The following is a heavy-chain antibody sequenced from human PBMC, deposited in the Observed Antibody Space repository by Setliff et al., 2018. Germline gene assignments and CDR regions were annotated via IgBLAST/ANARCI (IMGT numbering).Heavy chain of an antibody. V-gene: IGHV3-7*03. CDR3: ARLASRRLFS. CDR1: GFTLSTYW. CDR2: IKQDGSEK. J-gene: IGHJ4*02. Sequence: GGSLRLSCSASGFTLSTYWMSWVRQAPGKGLEWLAKIKQDGSEKYYVDSVKGRFTISRGNAKNSLYLQMNSLRAEDTAMYYCARLASRRLFSWGQGTLVTVSS. D-gene: IGHD6-6*01.